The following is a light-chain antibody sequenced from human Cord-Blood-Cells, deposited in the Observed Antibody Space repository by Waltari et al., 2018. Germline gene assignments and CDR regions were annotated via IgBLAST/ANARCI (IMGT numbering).Light chain of an antibody. Sequence: EIVMTKSPATLSVSPGERATPSCRASQSVSSNLAWYQQNPGQAPRLLIYGASTRATGIPARFSGSGSGTEFTLTISSLQSEDFAVYYCQQYNNWPLTFGGGTKVEIK. CDR2: GAS. CDR3: QQYNNWPLT. V-gene: IGKV3-15*01. CDR1: QSVSSN. J-gene: IGKJ4*01.